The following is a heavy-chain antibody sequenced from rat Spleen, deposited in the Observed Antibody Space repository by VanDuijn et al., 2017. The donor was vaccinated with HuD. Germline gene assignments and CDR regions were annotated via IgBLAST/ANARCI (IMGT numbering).Heavy chain of an antibody. J-gene: IGHJ2*01. CDR2: ISTGGSYT. V-gene: IGHV5S13*01. Sequence: EVKLVESGGGLVQPGRSLKLSCAASGFSFSTYGMAWVRQAPTKGLEWVASISTGGSYTFYRDSVKGRFTISRDDARDTLYLQMDSLRSEDTATYYCVRSVFDYWGHGVMVTVSS. CDR3: VRSVFDY. CDR1: GFSFSTYG.